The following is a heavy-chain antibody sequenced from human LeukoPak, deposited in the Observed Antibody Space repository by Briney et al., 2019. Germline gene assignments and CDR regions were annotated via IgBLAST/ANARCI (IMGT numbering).Heavy chain of an antibody. J-gene: IGHJ4*02. CDR2: IYYSGST. V-gene: IGHV4-31*03. CDR1: GGSVSSGGYY. Sequence: PSQTLSLTCTVSGGSVSSGGYYWSRIRQHPGQGLEWIGYIYYSGSTYYNPSLQSRVTISVDTSKNQFSLKLSSVTAADTAVYYCARSAQTVTTFPLDYWGQGTLVTVSS. D-gene: IGHD4-17*01. CDR3: ARSAQTVTTFPLDY.